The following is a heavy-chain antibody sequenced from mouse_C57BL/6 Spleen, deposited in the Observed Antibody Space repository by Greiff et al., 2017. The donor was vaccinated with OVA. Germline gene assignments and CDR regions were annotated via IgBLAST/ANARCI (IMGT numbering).Heavy chain of an antibody. CDR1: GYTFTSYW. J-gene: IGHJ2*01. CDR2: IYPGNSDT. V-gene: IGHV1-5*01. CDR3: TTMVTTSDFDY. D-gene: IGHD2-2*01. Sequence: VQLQQSGTVLARPGASVKMSCKTSGYTFTSYWMHWVKQRPGQGLEWIGAIYPGNSDTSYNQKFKGKAKLTAVTSASTAYMELSSLTNEDSAVYYCTTMVTTSDFDYWGQGTTLTVSS.